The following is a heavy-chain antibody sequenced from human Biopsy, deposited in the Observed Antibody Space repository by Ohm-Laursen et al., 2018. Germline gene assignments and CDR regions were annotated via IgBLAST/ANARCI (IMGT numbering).Heavy chain of an antibody. CDR3: ARDKYRSWNYFDN. D-gene: IGHD6-19*01. CDR2: INPDSGVT. J-gene: IGHJ4*02. Sequence: APVKVSCKASGYTFSGYYMHWVRQAPGQGLEWMGWINPDSGVTNYAQKFPGRVTMTRDTSISTAYMELSRLGSDDTAVYYCARDKYRSWNYFDNWGQGSLVTVSS. CDR1: GYTFSGYY. V-gene: IGHV1-2*02.